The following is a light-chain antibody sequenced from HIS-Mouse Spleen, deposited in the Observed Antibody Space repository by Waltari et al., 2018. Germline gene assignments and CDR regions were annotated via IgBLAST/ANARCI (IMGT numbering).Light chain of an antibody. J-gene: IGLJ3*02. V-gene: IGLV3-25*03. CDR3: QSAESSGTSNWV. CDR2: KDS. CDR1: ALPKQY. Sequence: SYELTQPPSVSVSPGQTARITCSGDALPKQYAYWYQQKPGQAPVLVIYKDSERPSGIPERFSGSSSGTTVTLTISGVQAEDEADYYCQSAESSGTSNWVFGGGTKLTVL.